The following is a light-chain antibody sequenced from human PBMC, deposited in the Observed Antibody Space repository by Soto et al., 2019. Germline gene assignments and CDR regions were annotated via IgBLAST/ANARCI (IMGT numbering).Light chain of an antibody. CDR2: AVS. Sequence: SVLTQPACVSGSPGQSITISCSGTSSDIGSYDHVAWYQRFPGKSPKLIIYAVSDRPSGVSDRFSGSKSGISASLTISGLQTEDEADYYCISYTDRQSYLFGTGTKVTVL. CDR1: SSDIGSYDH. V-gene: IGLV2-14*03. J-gene: IGLJ1*01. CDR3: ISYTDRQSYL.